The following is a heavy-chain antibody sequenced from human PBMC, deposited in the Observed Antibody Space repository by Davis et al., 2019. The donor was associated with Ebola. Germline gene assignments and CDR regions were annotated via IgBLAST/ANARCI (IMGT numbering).Heavy chain of an antibody. CDR1: GGSLRGHY. Sequence: MPSETLSLTCAVYGGSLRGHYWSWFRQPPGKGLEWIGEINHSGTTNYDPSLKSRVTISVDTSKNQFSLKLSSVTAADTAMYYCARGDSSSWMTSWFDPWGQGTLVTVSS. CDR2: INHSGTT. CDR3: ARGDSSSWMTSWFDP. J-gene: IGHJ5*02. D-gene: IGHD6-13*01. V-gene: IGHV4-34*01.